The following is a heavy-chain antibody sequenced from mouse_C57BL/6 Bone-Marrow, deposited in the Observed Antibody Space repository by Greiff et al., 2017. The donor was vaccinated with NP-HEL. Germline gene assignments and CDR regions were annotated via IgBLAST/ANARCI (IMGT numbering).Heavy chain of an antibody. Sequence: QVQLQQSGAELVKPGASVKISCKASGYAFSSYWMNWVKQRPGKGLEWIGQIYPGDGDTNYNGKFKGKATLTADKASSTAYMQLSSLTSKDSAVYFCARNGKTTYCTYYYAMDYWGQGTSVTVSS. CDR3: ARNGKTTYCTYYYAMDY. D-gene: IGHD5-5*01. V-gene: IGHV1-80*01. CDR1: GYAFSSYW. J-gene: IGHJ4*01. CDR2: IYPGDGDT.